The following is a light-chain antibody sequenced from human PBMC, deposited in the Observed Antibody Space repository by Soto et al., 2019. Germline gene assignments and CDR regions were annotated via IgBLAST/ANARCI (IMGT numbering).Light chain of an antibody. V-gene: IGKV3-11*01. CDR3: QQRTNWPLT. CDR2: DTS. CDR1: QSVINY. Sequence: EIVLTQSPATLSLSPAEGATRSFRASQSVINYLAWYQQKPGQAPRLLIYDTSNRATGIPARFSGSGSGTDFTLIISSLEPEDFAVYYCQQRTNWPLTFGGGTKVDIK. J-gene: IGKJ4*01.